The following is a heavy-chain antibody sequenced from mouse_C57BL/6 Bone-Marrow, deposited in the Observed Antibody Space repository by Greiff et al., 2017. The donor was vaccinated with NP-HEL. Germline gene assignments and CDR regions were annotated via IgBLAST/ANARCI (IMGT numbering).Heavy chain of an antibody. J-gene: IGHJ2*01. V-gene: IGHV1-81*01. CDR1: GYTFTSYG. D-gene: IGHD1-1*01. CDR3: ARERVTTGNYFDY. Sequence: QVQLQQSGAELARPGASVKLSCKASGYTFTSYGISWVKQRPGQGLEWIGEIYPRSGNTYYNEKFKGKATLTADKSSSTAYMELRSLTSEDSAVYVCARERVTTGNYFDYWGQGTTLTVSS. CDR2: IYPRSGNT.